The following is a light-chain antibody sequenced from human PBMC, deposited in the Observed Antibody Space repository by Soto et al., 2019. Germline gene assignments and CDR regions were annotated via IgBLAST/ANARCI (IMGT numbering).Light chain of an antibody. Sequence: QSALTQPASVSGSPGQSITISCTGTSSDVGGYNYVSWYQLHPGKAPKLMISDVSNRPSGLSNRFSGSKSGNTASLIITGLYAEDEADYYCRSSTRSSTLSTYVCRTGTKVTVL. CDR3: RSSTRSSTLSTYV. CDR1: SSDVGGYNY. CDR2: DVS. V-gene: IGLV2-14*03. J-gene: IGLJ1*01.